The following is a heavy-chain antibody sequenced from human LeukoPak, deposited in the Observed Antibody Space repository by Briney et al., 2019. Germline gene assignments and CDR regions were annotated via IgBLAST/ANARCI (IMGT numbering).Heavy chain of an antibody. J-gene: IGHJ6*02. CDR3: ARSIGYYYTMDV. D-gene: IGHD3-22*01. CDR2: ISGSGSDL. CDR1: GFSFSDYY. Sequence: AGGSLRLSCVACGFSFSDYYMSWIRQAPGRGLEWISYISGSGSDLYYADSVKGRFTISRDNANNSLYPQMNSLRAEDTAVYYCARSIGYYYTMDVWGQGTTVTVSS. V-gene: IGHV3-11*01.